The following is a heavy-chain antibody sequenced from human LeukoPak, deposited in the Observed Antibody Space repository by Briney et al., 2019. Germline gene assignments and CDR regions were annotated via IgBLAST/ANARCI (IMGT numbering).Heavy chain of an antibody. CDR2: ISSSSSTI. CDR3: ATSNYGGNQPFDY. CDR1: GFTLSSYS. V-gene: IGHV3-48*04. Sequence: GGSLRLSCAASGFTLSSYSMNWVRQAPGKGLEWVSYISSSSSTIYYADSVKGRFTISRDNARNSLYLQMNSLRAEDTAVYYCATSNYGGNQPFDYWGQGTLVTVSS. D-gene: IGHD4-23*01. J-gene: IGHJ4*02.